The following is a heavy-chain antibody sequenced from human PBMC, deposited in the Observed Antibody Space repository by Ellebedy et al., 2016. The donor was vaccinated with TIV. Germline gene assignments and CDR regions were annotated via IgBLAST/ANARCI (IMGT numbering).Heavy chain of an antibody. CDR3: ARDINPAVFSSGWYAFYYGMDV. D-gene: IGHD6-19*01. J-gene: IGHJ6*02. CDR1: GYTFTSYA. Sequence: ASVKVSCXASGYTFTSYAMHWVRQAPGQRLEWMGWINAGNGNTKYSQKFQGRVTITRDTSASTAYMELSSLRSEDTAVYYCARDINPAVFSSGWYAFYYGMDVWGQGTTVTVSS. CDR2: INAGNGNT. V-gene: IGHV1-3*01.